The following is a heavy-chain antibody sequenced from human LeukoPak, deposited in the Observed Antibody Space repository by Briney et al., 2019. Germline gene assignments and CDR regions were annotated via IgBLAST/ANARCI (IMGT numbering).Heavy chain of an antibody. V-gene: IGHV4-34*01. Sequence: GSLRLSCAASGFTFSSYSMNWVRQAPGKGLEWIGEINHSGSTTYNPSLQSRVTISLDTSKNQFSLKLSSVTAADTAVYYCARTPLIAAAGITWGQGSLVTVSS. CDR1: GFTFSSYS. CDR3: ARTPLIAAAGIT. D-gene: IGHD6-13*01. CDR2: INHSGST. J-gene: IGHJ4*02.